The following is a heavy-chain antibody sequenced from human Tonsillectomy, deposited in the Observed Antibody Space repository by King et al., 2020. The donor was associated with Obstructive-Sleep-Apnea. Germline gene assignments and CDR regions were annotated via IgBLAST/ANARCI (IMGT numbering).Heavy chain of an antibody. Sequence: VQLVESGGGLVQPGGSLRLSCAASGFTFRTSWMHWVRQAPGKGLVGVSRINSDGGSTIYADCVKGRFTIARDNAKNTLSRQMNSLRAEDTAVYYCARARGGAGPTTTDYWGQGTLVTVSS. D-gene: IGHD1-26*01. V-gene: IGHV3-74*01. CDR2: INSDGGST. CDR1: GFTFRTSW. CDR3: ARARGGAGPTTTDY. J-gene: IGHJ4*02.